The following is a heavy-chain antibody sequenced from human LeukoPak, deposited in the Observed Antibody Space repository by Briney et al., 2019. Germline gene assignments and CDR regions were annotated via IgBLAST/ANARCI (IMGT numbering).Heavy chain of an antibody. CDR3: ARGGGGAKASYFDY. CDR1: GESFSGNF. Sequence: SETLSLTCAVSGESFSGNFWTWIRQSPGKGLEWIGEIDNNGITNYNPSLKSRVTMSVDTTRKRFSLRLTSESAADTGVYYCARGGGGAKASYFDYWGQGSLVTVSS. D-gene: IGHD1-26*01. J-gene: IGHJ4*02. CDR2: IDNNGIT. V-gene: IGHV4-34*01.